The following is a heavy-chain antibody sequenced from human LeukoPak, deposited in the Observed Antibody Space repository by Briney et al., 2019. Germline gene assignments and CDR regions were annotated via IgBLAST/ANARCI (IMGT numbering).Heavy chain of an antibody. CDR1: GFTVSSNY. Sequence: GGSLRLSCAASGFTVSSNYMSWVRQAPGKGLGWVSVIYSGGSTYYADSVKGRFTISRDNSKNTLYLQMNSLRAEDTAVYYCARGEETLWGGYGMDVWGQGTTVTVSS. D-gene: IGHD3-3*01. CDR2: IYSGGST. CDR3: ARGEETLWGGYGMDV. V-gene: IGHV3-66*02. J-gene: IGHJ6*02.